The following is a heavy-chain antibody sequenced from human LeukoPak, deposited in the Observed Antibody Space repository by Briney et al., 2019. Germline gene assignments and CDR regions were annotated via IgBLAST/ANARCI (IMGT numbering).Heavy chain of an antibody. CDR2: VYYGRSP. CDR3: ARSSGTGTFSY. J-gene: IGHJ4*02. CDR1: GDSISRSTYY. Sequence: PSETLSLTCTVSGDSISRSTYYWAWISHPPGKGLEWIGSVYYGRSPYFNPSLESRATISVDTSKNHFSLKMSSVTAADTAVYYCARSSGTGTFSYWGQGTLVTVSS. V-gene: IGHV4-39*02. D-gene: IGHD6-25*01.